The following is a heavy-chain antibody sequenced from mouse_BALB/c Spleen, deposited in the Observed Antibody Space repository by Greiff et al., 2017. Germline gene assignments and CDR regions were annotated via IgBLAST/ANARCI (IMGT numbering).Heavy chain of an antibody. J-gene: IGHJ3*01. CDR2: IWAGGST. CDR1: GFSLTSYG. CDR3: ARDGGNYEYDGEAWFAY. V-gene: IGHV2-9*02. Sequence: VKLVESGPGLVAPSQSLSITCTVSGFSLTSYGVHWVRQPPGKGLEWLGVIWAGGSTNYNSALMSRLSISKDNSKSQVFLKMNSLQTDDTAMYYCARDGGNYEYDGEAWFAYWGQGTLVTVSA. D-gene: IGHD2-4*01.